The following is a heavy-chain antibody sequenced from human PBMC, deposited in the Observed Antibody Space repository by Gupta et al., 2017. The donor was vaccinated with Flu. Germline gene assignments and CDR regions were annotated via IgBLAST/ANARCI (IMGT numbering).Heavy chain of an antibody. V-gene: IGHV4-61*02. CDR2: IPASGST. D-gene: IGHD3-10*01. CDR3: ARDKGISMARGVRRGNWFDP. J-gene: IGHJ5*02. CDR1: GCPINNANYY. Sequence: QVQLQDSGPRLVRPSQTLSLTCTVSGCPINNANYYWSWIRPPAGKGLEWIVRIPASGSTNYNPSLKSRVTVSVDTSKSQFSLSLKSVTAADTAVYYCARDKGISMARGVRRGNWFDPWGQGTLVTVSS.